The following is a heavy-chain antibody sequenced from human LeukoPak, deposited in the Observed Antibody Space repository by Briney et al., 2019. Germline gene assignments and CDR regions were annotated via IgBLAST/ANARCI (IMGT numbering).Heavy chain of an antibody. CDR1: GGSISSGNYY. J-gene: IGHJ5*02. V-gene: IGHV4-30-4*01. CDR3: ARWYYDSSGYRWFDP. CDR2: IYYSGST. Sequence: SETLSLTCTVSGGSISSGNYYWSWIRQPPGKGLEWIGYIYYSGSTNYNPSLRSRVTISVDTSKKQFSLKLSSVTAADTAVYYCARWYYDSSGYRWFDPWGQGTLVTVSS. D-gene: IGHD3-22*01.